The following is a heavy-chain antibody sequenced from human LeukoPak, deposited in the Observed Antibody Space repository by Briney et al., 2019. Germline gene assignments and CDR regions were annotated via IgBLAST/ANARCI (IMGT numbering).Heavy chain of an antibody. D-gene: IGHD1-26*01. V-gene: IGHV4-59*01. J-gene: IGHJ5*02. CDR2: IYYSGST. CDR3: ARDHYGGSGSYLSGFDP. CDR1: GGSIGSYY. Sequence: SETLSLTCTVSGGSIGSYYWSWIRQPPGKGLEWIGYIYYSGSTNYNPSLKSRVTISVDTSKNQFSLKLSSVTAADTAVYYCARDHYGGSGSYLSGFDPWGQGTLVTVSS.